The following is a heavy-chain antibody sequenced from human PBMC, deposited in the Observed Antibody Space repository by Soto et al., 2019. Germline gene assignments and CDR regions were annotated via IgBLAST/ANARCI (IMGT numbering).Heavy chain of an antibody. D-gene: IGHD3-10*02. CDR2: IYHSGST. CDR1: GGSISSGGYS. CDR3: ASRVTPMYYFDY. V-gene: IGHV4-30-2*01. Sequence: QLQLQESGSGLVKPSQTLSLTCAVSGGSISSGGYSWSWIRQPSGKGLEWIGYIYHSGSTYYNPSLKSRVTISVDRSKNQFSLKLSSVTAADTAVYYCASRVTPMYYFDYWGQGTLVTVSS. J-gene: IGHJ4*02.